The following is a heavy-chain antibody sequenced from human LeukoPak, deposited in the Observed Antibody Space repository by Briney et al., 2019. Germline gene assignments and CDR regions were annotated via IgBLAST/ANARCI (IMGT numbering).Heavy chain of an antibody. Sequence: GGSLRLSCAASGFTVSGKYMSWVRQAPGKGLEWVSVIYSGGRTYYADSVKGRFTISRDNAKNSLYLQMNSLRAEDTALYCCAKAEILRDWNDYGYFDYWGQGTLVTVSS. D-gene: IGHD1-1*01. V-gene: IGHV3-53*05. CDR2: IYSGGRT. CDR3: AKAEILRDWNDYGYFDY. J-gene: IGHJ4*02. CDR1: GFTVSGKY.